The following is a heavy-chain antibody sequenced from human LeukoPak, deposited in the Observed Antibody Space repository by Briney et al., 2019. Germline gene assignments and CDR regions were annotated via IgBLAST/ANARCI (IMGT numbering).Heavy chain of an antibody. CDR1: GGSISSGSYY. V-gene: IGHV4-61*02. D-gene: IGHD3-3*01. J-gene: IGHJ5*02. CDR3: AREPHVLRFLEWLNWFDP. Sequence: SETLSLTCTVSGGSISSGSYYWSWIPQPAGKGLEWIGRIYTSGSTNYNPSLKSRVTISVDTSKNQFSLKLSSVTAADTAVYYCAREPHVLRFLEWLNWFDPWGQGTLVTVSS. CDR2: IYTSGST.